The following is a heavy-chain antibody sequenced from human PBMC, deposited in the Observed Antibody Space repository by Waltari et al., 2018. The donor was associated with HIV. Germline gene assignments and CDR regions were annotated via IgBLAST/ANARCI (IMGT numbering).Heavy chain of an antibody. CDR2: INPNSGGT. D-gene: IGHD3-22*01. CDR3: ARVGYYDSSGTGY. J-gene: IGHJ4*02. Sequence: QVQLVQSGAEVKKPGASVKVSCKAFGYTLTGYYMPWVRPAPGQGLEWMGRINPNSGGTNYAQKFQGRVTMTRDTSISTAYMELSRLRSDDTAVYYCARVGYYDSSGTGYWGQGTLVTVSS. V-gene: IGHV1-2*06. CDR1: GYTLTGYY.